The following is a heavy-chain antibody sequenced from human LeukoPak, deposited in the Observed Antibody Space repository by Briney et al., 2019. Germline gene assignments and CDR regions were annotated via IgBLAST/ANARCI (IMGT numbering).Heavy chain of an antibody. Sequence: PSETLSLTCAVSGGSIISSNWWSWVRQPPGKGLEWIGEIYHSGSTNYNPSLKSRVTISVDKSRNQFSLKLSSVTAADTAVYYCASSRGVTNYYFDYWGQGTLVTVSS. CDR3: ASSRGVTNYYFDY. CDR2: IYHSGST. CDR1: GGSIISSNW. D-gene: IGHD4-17*01. J-gene: IGHJ4*02. V-gene: IGHV4-4*02.